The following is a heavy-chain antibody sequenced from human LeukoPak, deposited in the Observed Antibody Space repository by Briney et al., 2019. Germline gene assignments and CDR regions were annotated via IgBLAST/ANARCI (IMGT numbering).Heavy chain of an antibody. CDR3: AGRYRSRLDF. J-gene: IGHJ4*02. D-gene: IGHD5-18*01. Sequence: SETLSLTCTLPAVSISSYYWSWILQTPGKGLQGMGDISDSGTTNHNPSLKSRVTISVDTSKNQFSLKLSSVTAADTAVYYCAGRYRSRLDFWGQGTLVTVSS. CDR1: AVSISSYY. V-gene: IGHV4-59*01. CDR2: ISDSGTT.